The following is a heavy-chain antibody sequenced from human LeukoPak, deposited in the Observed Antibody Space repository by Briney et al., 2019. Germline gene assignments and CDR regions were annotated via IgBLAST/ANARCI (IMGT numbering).Heavy chain of an antibody. CDR1: GDSISSYY. CDR2: IYYSGTT. J-gene: IGHJ3*02. CDR3: ARDRGSGYYYEGAFDI. D-gene: IGHD3-22*01. Sequence: PSETLSLTCTVSGDSISSYYWTWIRQPPGKGLEWIGYIYYSGTTNYNPSLKSRVTISIDTSKNQFSLKLSSVTAADTAVYYCARDRGSGYYYEGAFDIWGQGTMVTVSS. V-gene: IGHV4-59*12.